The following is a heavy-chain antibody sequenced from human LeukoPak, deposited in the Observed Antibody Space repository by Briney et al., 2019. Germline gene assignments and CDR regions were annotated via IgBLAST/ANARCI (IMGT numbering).Heavy chain of an antibody. CDR1: GFTFSSYE. D-gene: IGHD2-15*01. CDR2: ISGSGGST. CDR3: AKDGLSYCSGGRYYWGHIDY. V-gene: IGHV3-23*01. J-gene: IGHJ4*02. Sequence: GGSLRLSCAASGFTFSSYEMNWVRQAPGKGLEWVSAISGSGGSTYYGDSVKGRFTISRDNSKNTLYLQMNSPRAEDTAVYYCAKDGLSYCSGGRYYWGHIDYWGQGTLVTVSS.